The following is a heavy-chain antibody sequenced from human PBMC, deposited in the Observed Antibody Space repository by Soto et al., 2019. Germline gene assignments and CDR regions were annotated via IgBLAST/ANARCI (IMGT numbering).Heavy chain of an antibody. D-gene: IGHD3-22*01. CDR1: GGSFSDYY. CDR3: ARRRDYYDSSGDANDI. J-gene: IGHJ3*02. CDR2: INHSGST. Sequence: QVHVQQWGAGLLKPSETLSLTCAVYGGSFSDYYWSWIRQPPGKGLEWIGEINHSGSTNYNPSLKSRGTISVDTSKNQCSLKLTSVTAADTAVYYCARRRDYYDSSGDANDIWGQGTMVTVSS. V-gene: IGHV4-34*01.